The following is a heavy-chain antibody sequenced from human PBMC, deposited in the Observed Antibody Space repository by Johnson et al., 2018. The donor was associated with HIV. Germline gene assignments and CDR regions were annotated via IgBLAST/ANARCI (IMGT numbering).Heavy chain of an antibody. CDR3: AKVRGGYCSSTSCFAFDI. V-gene: IGHV3-30*04. Sequence: QVQLVESGGGVVQPGRSLRLSCAASGFTFSNYAMHWVRQAPGKGLEWVAVISYDGNNKYYADSVKGRFTISRDNSKNTLYLQMNSLRAEDTAVYYCAKVRGGYCSSTSCFAFDIWGQGTMVTVSS. D-gene: IGHD2-2*01. J-gene: IGHJ3*02. CDR2: ISYDGNNK. CDR1: GFTFSNYA.